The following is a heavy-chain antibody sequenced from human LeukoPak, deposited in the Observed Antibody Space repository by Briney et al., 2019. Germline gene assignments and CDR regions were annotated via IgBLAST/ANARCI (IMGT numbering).Heavy chain of an antibody. CDR2: ISWNSGSI. CDR3: AREIRGYSYFDY. CDR1: GFTFDDYA. V-gene: IGHV3-9*01. J-gene: IGHJ4*02. Sequence: GGSLRLSCAASGFTFDDYAMHWVRQAPGKGLEWVSGISWNSGSIGYADSVKGRFTISRDNAKNSLYLQMNSLRAEDTAVYYCAREIRGYSYFDYWGQGTLVTVSS. D-gene: IGHD1-26*01.